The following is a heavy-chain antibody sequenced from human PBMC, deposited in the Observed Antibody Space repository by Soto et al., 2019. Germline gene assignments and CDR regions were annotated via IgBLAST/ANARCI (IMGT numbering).Heavy chain of an antibody. D-gene: IGHD6-19*01. CDR2: ISPHNDRT. V-gene: IGHV1-18*01. J-gene: IGHJ3*02. Sequence: QVQLVQSGADVKKPGASVKVSCKASGYNFTSYGISWVRQAPGQGLEWMGWISPHNDRTKYARRFQDRVTIITETPTSTVYKELGSLRSDDTAVYYCARDLYYSSGRYFDHDAFDIWGQGTVVTVSS. CDR1: GYNFTSYG. CDR3: ARDLYYSSGRYFDHDAFDI.